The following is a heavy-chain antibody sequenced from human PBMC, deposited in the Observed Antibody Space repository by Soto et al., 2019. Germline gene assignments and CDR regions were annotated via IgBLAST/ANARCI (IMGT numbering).Heavy chain of an antibody. CDR3: ARAGVTPDFFDY. Sequence: DVQLVESGGGLIQPGGSLRLSCAAFGLTVSGKKYLAWVRQAPGKGLEWVSALYDVDGTYYADSVKGRFIISRDYAKNTVYLQMNSLRAEDTAVYYCARAGVTPDFFDYWGQGTLVTVSS. CDR2: LYDVDGT. V-gene: IGHV3-53*01. D-gene: IGHD2-21*02. J-gene: IGHJ4*02. CDR1: GLTVSGKKY.